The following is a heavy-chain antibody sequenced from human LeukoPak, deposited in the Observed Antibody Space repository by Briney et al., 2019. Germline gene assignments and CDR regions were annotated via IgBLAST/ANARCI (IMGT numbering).Heavy chain of an antibody. D-gene: IGHD3-22*01. CDR3: ARDAHVTYYYDSSGYLYFGY. CDR1: GGSISSYY. Sequence: SETLSLTCTVSGGSISSYYWSWIRQPAGKGLEWIGRIYTSGSTNYNPSLKSRVTMSVDTSKNQFSLKLSSVTAADTAVYYCARDAHVTYYYDSSGYLYFGYWGQGTLVTVSS. V-gene: IGHV4-4*07. J-gene: IGHJ4*02. CDR2: IYTSGST.